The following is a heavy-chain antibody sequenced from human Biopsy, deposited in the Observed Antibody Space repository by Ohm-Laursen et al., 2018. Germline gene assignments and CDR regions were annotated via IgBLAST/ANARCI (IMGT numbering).Heavy chain of an antibody. D-gene: IGHD3-22*01. CDR3: ARGDYFDSNGYFWFDP. J-gene: IGHJ5*02. V-gene: IGHV4-31*01. Sequence: TLSLTCSVSGDSINSSTYYWSWIRQRPGKGLEWIGYIFNSANTYYNPSLKNLITISGDTSKNQFSLKLNSVTAADTAVYYCARGDYFDSNGYFWFDPWGQGTLVTVSS. CDR1: GDSINSSTYY. CDR2: IFNSANT.